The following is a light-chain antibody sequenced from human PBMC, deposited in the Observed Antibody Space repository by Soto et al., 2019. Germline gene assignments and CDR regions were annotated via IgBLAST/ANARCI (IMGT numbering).Light chain of an antibody. V-gene: IGKV1-33*01. CDR1: QAISIY. J-gene: IGKJ5*01. CDR2: NAS. Sequence: DIQMTQSPSSLSASLGDRVTITCQASQAISIYLPWYQQKPGKAPKLLIYNASNLERGVPSRFSGSGSGTDFTFTISSLQPEDIATYYCQQYYNLPITFGQGTRLDIK. CDR3: QQYYNLPIT.